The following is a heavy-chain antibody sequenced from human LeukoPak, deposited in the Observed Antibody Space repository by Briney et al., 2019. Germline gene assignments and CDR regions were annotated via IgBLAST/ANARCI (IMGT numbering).Heavy chain of an antibody. CDR1: GYTFTAYY. D-gene: IGHD1-26*01. CDR3: ARPWEITMSERSYNWFDS. Sequence: SVKLSCKASGYTFTAYYIHCVRQAPGQGLEWMGRINPNSGGTNYAQKFQGRVTMTRDTSISTAYMELSRLRSDDTAVYFCARPWEITMSERSYNWFDSWGQGTLVTVSS. CDR2: INPNSGGT. V-gene: IGHV1-2*02. J-gene: IGHJ5*01.